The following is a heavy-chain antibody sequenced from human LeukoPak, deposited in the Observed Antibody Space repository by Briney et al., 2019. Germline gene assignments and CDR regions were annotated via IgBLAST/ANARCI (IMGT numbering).Heavy chain of an antibody. Sequence: QTGGFLRLSCAASGITVSDNFMTWVRQAPGKGLEWDSVMYPSGVTYYADSVKGRFTISRDKSKNTLYLDVSSLRAEDTAVYYCVRHIRSSGWYSDFWGQGTLVTVSS. D-gene: IGHD6-19*01. J-gene: IGHJ4*02. CDR3: VRHIRSSGWYSDF. V-gene: IGHV3-53*01. CDR1: GITVSDNF. CDR2: MYPSGVT.